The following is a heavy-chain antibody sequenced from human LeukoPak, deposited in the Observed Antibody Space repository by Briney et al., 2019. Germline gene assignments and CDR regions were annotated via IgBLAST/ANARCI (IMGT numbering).Heavy chain of an antibody. CDR1: GFSFSSYY. D-gene: IGHD6-19*01. CDR3: AREGGGWSSNDAFDI. V-gene: IGHV3-48*04. CDR2: ISSSSSTI. J-gene: IGHJ3*02. Sequence: GGSLRLSCAASGFSFSSYYMHWVRQAPGKGLEWVSYISSSSSTIYYADSVKGRFTISRDNAKNSLYLQMNSLRAEDTAVYYCAREGGGWSSNDAFDIWGQGTMVTVSS.